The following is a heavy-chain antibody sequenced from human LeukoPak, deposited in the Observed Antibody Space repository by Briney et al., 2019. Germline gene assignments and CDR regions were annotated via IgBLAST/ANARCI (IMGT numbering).Heavy chain of an antibody. J-gene: IGHJ4*02. CDR2: IYSGGTT. CDR3: TRGGSVPATRSFDY. D-gene: IGHD6-19*01. CDR1: GLTVSSDY. V-gene: IGHV3-66*01. Sequence: PGGSLTLSCSASGLTVSSDYMGWVRQAPGKGGAWLSVIYSGGTTYYPDPVKGRFTISRNNSKNTVYLQINSLRVEDTAMYYCTRGGSVPATRSFDYWGQGTLVTVSS.